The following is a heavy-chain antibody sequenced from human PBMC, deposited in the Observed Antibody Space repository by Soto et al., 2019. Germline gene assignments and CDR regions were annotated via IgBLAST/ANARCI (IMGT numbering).Heavy chain of an antibody. D-gene: IGHD1-26*01. CDR3: ARDSLLEGATISRAFDI. V-gene: IGHV1-18*01. Sequence: GASVKVSCKASGYTFTSYGISWVRQAPGQGLEWMGWISAYNGNTNYAQKLQGRVTMTTDTSTSTAYMELRSLRSDDTAVYYCARDSLLEGATISRAFDIWGQGTMVTVSS. CDR2: ISAYNGNT. J-gene: IGHJ3*02. CDR1: GYTFTSYG.